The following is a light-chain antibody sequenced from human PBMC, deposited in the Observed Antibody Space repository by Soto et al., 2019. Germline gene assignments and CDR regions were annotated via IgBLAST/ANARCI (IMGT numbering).Light chain of an antibody. Sequence: ERVMKQSAGTLCMSPGERATLSCRASQSVGSNLAWYQHKPGQAPRLLIYGVFTRATGVPARFSGSGSGTEFTLTISSLQSEDFAVYYCQQYNNWPRTFGQGTKVDIK. J-gene: IGKJ1*01. V-gene: IGKV3-15*01. CDR1: QSVGSN. CDR2: GVF. CDR3: QQYNNWPRT.